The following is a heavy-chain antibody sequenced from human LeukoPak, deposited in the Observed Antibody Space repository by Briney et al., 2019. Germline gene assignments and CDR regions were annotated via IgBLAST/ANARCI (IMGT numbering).Heavy chain of an antibody. D-gene: IGHD6-13*01. J-gene: IGHJ5*02. CDR2: ISGSGGST. CDR3: AKRSAAAGTLDVNWFDP. CDR1: GFTFSSYA. Sequence: GGSLRLSCAASGFTFSSYAMSWVRQAPGKGLEWVSAISGSGGSTYYADSVKGRFTISRDNSKNTLYLQMNSLRAEDTAVYYCAKRSAAAGTLDVNWFDPWGQGTLVTVSS. V-gene: IGHV3-23*01.